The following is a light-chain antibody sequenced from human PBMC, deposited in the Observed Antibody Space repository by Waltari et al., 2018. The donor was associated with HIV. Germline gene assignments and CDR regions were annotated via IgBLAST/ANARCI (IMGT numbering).Light chain of an antibody. V-gene: IGKV3-11*01. Sequence: EIVLTQSPATLSVSPGERAILSCRASQSVSRHLAWYQQTSGQAPRLLIYEISTRAAGTPGRFNGSGSGTDVTLTITDVEPADVAVYYCQQRGTWPQVTFGGGTRVEI. CDR2: EIS. CDR1: QSVSRH. CDR3: QQRGTWPQVT. J-gene: IGKJ4*01.